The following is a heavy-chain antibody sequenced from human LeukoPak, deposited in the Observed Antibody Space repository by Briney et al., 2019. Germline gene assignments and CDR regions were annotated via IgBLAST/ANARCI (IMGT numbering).Heavy chain of an antibody. D-gene: IGHD3-3*01. CDR2: ISSSGSTI. V-gene: IGHV3-48*03. CDR3: VRNSTYYDFWSGYGVDY. CDR1: GFTFSSYE. Sequence: GGSLRLSCAASGFTFSSYEMNWVRQAPGKGLEWVSYISSSGSTIYYADSVKGRFTISRDNSRNFLYQQMNSLRPEDMAVYYCVRNSTYYDFWSGYGVDYWGQGTLVTVSS. J-gene: IGHJ4*02.